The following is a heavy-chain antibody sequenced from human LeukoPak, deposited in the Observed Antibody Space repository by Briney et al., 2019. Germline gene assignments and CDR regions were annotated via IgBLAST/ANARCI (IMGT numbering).Heavy chain of an antibody. CDR1: GFTFSNYW. J-gene: IGHJ6*02. CDR2: IKQDGSEK. D-gene: IGHD2-15*01. CDR3: ARDRWELLSNSYHYCGLDV. Sequence: GGSLRLSCAASGFTFSNYWMSWVRQAPGKGLEWVANIKQDGSEKCYVDSVKGRFTISRDNAKNSLYLQMNSLRAEDTAVYYCARDRWELLSNSYHYCGLDVWGQGTTVTVTS. V-gene: IGHV3-7*01.